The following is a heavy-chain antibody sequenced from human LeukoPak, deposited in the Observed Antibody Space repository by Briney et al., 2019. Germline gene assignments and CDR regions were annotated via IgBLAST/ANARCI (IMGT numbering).Heavy chain of an antibody. CDR3: ARGPGTTGTTHYYYYYGMDV. Sequence: ASVKVSCKASGYTFTSYAMHWVRQAPGQGLEWMGWISAYNGNTNYAQKLQGRVTMTTDTSTSTAYMELRSLRSDDTAVYYCARGPGTTGTTHYYYYYGMDVWGQGTTVTVSS. V-gene: IGHV1-18*01. J-gene: IGHJ6*02. D-gene: IGHD1-1*01. CDR1: GYTFTSYA. CDR2: ISAYNGNT.